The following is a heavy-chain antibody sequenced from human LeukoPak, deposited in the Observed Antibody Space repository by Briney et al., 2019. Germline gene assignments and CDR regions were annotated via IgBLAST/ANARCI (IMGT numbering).Heavy chain of an antibody. Sequence: VASVKVSCKASGYTFFNYAIHWVRQAPGQRLEWMGWINTRTGNAYYSQELQGRLTITRDTSASTAYMELSSLRSEDMAVYYCAKDSGSGWYEFRWGQGTLVTVSS. J-gene: IGHJ4*02. CDR2: INTRTGNA. CDR1: GYTFFNYA. CDR3: AKDSGSGWYEFR. V-gene: IGHV1-3*03. D-gene: IGHD6-19*01.